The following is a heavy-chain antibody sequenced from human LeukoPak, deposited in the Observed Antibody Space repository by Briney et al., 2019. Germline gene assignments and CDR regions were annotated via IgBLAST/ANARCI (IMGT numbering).Heavy chain of an antibody. V-gene: IGHV3-23*01. CDR3: AKQIAAVGTDY. CDR1: GFTFSNYA. D-gene: IGHD6-13*01. Sequence: GGSLRLSCAVSGFTFSNYAMSWVRQAPGKGLEWVSAIGGSGGYTFYADSVKGRFTISRDNSKNTLYLQMNSLRAEDTAVYYCAKQIAAVGTDYWGQGTLVTVSS. J-gene: IGHJ4*02. CDR2: IGGSGGYT.